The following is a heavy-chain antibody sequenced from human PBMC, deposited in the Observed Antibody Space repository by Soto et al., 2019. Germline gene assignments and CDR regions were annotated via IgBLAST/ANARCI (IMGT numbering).Heavy chain of an antibody. CDR3: ARPFDDSRGLPYGMDV. CDR2: IYPADSDT. J-gene: IGHJ6*02. D-gene: IGHD3-22*01. Sequence: GESLKISCKGVGYIFRTYWIGWVRQMPGKGLEWMGIIYPADSDTRYNPSFQGQVTISADMSISTVYLQWSSLKASDTATYYCARPFDDSRGLPYGMDVWGQGTTVTVSS. V-gene: IGHV5-51*01. CDR1: GYIFRTYW.